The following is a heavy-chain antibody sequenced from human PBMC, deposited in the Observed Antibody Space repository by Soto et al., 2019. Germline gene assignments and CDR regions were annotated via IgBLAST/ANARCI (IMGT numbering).Heavy chain of an antibody. V-gene: IGHV4-4*07. CDR1: GGSISSYY. CDR3: ASQYSSSSLGLGY. CDR2: IYTSGST. Sequence: TSESLSLTCTVSGGSISSYYWSWIRQPAGKGLEWIGRIYTSGSTNYNPSLKSRVTMSVDTSKNQFSLKLSSVTAADTAVYYCASQYSSSSLGLGYWGQGTLVTVSS. D-gene: IGHD6-6*01. J-gene: IGHJ4*02.